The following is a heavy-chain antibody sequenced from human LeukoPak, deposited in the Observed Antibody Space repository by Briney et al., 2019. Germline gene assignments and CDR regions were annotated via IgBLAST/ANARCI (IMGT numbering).Heavy chain of an antibody. D-gene: IGHD3-10*01. Sequence: GGSLRPSCAASGFTFDDYAMHWVRQAPGKGLEWVSGISGSGGSTYYADSVKGRFTISRDNSKNTLYLQMNSLRAEDTAVYYCATVRLLWFGESVDYWGQGTLVTVSS. V-gene: IGHV3-23*01. CDR2: ISGSGGST. CDR1: GFTFDDYA. CDR3: ATVRLLWFGESVDY. J-gene: IGHJ4*02.